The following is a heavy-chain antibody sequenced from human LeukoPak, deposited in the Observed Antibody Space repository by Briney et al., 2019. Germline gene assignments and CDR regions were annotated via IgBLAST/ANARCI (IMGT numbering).Heavy chain of an antibody. Sequence: GASVKVSCKASGYTFTSYDLSWVRQAPGQGLEWMGGIIPIFGTANYAQKFQGRVTITADESTSTAYMELSSLRSEDTAVYYCARHRQGLPYDYWGQGTLVTVSS. V-gene: IGHV1-69*13. CDR2: IIPIFGTA. J-gene: IGHJ4*02. CDR3: ARHRQGLPYDY. D-gene: IGHD3-16*01. CDR1: GYTFTSYD.